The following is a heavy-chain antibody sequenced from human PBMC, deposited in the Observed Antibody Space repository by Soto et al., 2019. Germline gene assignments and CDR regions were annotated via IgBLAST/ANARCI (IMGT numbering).Heavy chain of an antibody. CDR3: ARASGSQGYYDYIWGSYRSGLDY. D-gene: IGHD3-16*02. J-gene: IGHJ4*02. V-gene: IGHV1-18*01. CDR1: GYTFTSYG. CDR2: ISAYNGNT. Sequence: QVQLVQSGAEVKKPGASVKVSCKASGYTFTSYGISWVRQAPGQGLEWMGWISAYNGNTNYAQKLQGRVTMTTDTSTSTACMELRSLRSDDTAVYYCARASGSQGYYDYIWGSYRSGLDYWGQGTLVTVSS.